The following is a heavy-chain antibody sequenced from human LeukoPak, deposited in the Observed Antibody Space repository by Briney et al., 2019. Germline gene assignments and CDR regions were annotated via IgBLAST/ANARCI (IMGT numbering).Heavy chain of an antibody. CDR3: AKGDTIFGVAPLEAFDF. D-gene: IGHD3-3*01. CDR2: IQYDGSNK. J-gene: IGHJ3*01. Sequence: GGSLRLSCAASGFTFSTYGIHWVRQAPGKGLEWVVFIQYDGSNKFYADSVKGRFTISRDNSKNTLYLQMNTLRSEDTAVYYCAKGDTIFGVAPLEAFDFWGQGTMVTVSS. CDR1: GFTFSTYG. V-gene: IGHV3-30*02.